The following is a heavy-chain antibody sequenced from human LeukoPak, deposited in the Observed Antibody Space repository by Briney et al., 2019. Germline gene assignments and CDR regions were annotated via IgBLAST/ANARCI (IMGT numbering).Heavy chain of an antibody. J-gene: IGHJ4*02. D-gene: IGHD3-22*01. V-gene: IGHV4-4*07. CDR1: GGSISSDY. CDR2: IYTSGST. Sequence: SETLSLTCTVSGGSISSDYWSWIRQPAGKGLEWIGRIYTSGSTDYNPSLKSRVTMSVDTSKNKFSLKVTSVTAADTAVYYCARGYYDSSGYYTEFANWGQGTWSPSPQ. CDR3: ARGYYDSSGYYTEFAN.